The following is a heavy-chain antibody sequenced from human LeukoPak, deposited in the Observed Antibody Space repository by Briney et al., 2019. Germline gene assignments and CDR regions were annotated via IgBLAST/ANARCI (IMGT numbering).Heavy chain of an antibody. CDR2: LHGGGTTA. CDR1: GFSVSTNY. CDR3: ARDQVHDY. V-gene: IGHV3-66*01. Sequence: PGGSLRLSCAASGFSVSTNYMSWVRQTPGKGLEWVSVLHGGGTTAYYADSVKGRFTISRDNAKNSLYLQMNSLRDEDTAVYYCARDQVHDYWGQGTLVTVSS. J-gene: IGHJ4*02.